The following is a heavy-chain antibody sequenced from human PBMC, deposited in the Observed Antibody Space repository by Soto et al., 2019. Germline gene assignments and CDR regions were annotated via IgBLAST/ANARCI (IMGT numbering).Heavy chain of an antibody. D-gene: IGHD6-19*01. V-gene: IGHV4-39*01. CDR2: IYYSGST. J-gene: IGHJ5*02. Sequence: SETLSLTCTVSGGSISSSSYYWGWIRQPPGKGLECIGSIYYSGSTYYNPSLKSRVTISVDTSKNQFSLKLSSVTAADTAVYYCAGSIAVAGTWFDPWGQGTLVTVSS. CDR1: GGSISSSSYY. CDR3: AGSIAVAGTWFDP.